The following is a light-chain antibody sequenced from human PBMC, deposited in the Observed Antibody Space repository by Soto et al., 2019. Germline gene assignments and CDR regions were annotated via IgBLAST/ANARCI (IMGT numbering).Light chain of an antibody. CDR1: SSDVGNYNL. Sequence: QSALTQPASVSGSPGQSITISCTGTSSDVGNYNLVSWYQKHPGKAPKLTIYEGSKRPSGVSNRFSGSKSGNTASLTISGLQAEDEADYYCCSYAGFSTFVVFGGGTKLTVL. CDR2: EGS. V-gene: IGLV2-23*03. J-gene: IGLJ2*01. CDR3: CSYAGFSTFVV.